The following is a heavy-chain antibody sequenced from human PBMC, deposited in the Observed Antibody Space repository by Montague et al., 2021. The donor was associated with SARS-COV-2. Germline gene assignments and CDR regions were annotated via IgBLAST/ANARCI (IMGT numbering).Heavy chain of an antibody. V-gene: IGHV3-48*03. J-gene: IGHJ4*02. CDR3: ATNKYCTLHDCLHGRHYFDH. Sequence: SLILSCAASGFDFFNFDIAWVRQAPGRGLEWISDISSSGTTILYXDSLKGRFTISRDNIQKSLYLQLNSLRAEDTAVYYCATNKYCTLHDCLHGRHYFDHWGQGTLVTVSS. D-gene: IGHD2-8*01. CDR1: GFDFFNFD. CDR2: ISSSGTTI.